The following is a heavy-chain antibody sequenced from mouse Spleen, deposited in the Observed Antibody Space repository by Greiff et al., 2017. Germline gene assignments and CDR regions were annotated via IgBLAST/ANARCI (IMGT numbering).Heavy chain of an antibody. D-gene: IGHD1-1*01. V-gene: IGHV14-3*01. Sequence: VHVKQSVAELVRPGASVKLSCTASGFNIKNTYMHWVKQRPEQGLEWIGRIDPANGNTKYAPKFQGKATITADTSSNTAYLQLSSLTSEDTAIYYCASTVVAPDYYAMDYWGQGTSVTVSS. CDR1: GFNIKNTY. CDR3: ASTVVAPDYYAMDY. J-gene: IGHJ4*01. CDR2: IDPANGNT.